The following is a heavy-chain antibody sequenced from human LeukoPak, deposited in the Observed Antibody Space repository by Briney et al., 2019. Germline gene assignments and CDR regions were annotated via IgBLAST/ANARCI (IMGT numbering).Heavy chain of an antibody. Sequence: GASVKVSCKASGGTFSSYAISWVRQAPGQGLEWMGGIIIPISGATNYAQKFQGRVTITADKSTSTAYMELGSLRSEDTAVYFCASGGDILTGYYNGPSYNWFDPWGQGTLVTVSS. CDR3: ASGGDILTGYYNGPSYNWFDP. J-gene: IGHJ5*02. CDR2: IIIPISGAT. CDR1: GGTFSSYA. V-gene: IGHV1-69*06. D-gene: IGHD3-9*01.